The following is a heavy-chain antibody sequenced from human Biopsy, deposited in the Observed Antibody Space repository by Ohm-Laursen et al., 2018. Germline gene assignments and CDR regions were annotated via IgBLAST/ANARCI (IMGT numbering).Heavy chain of an antibody. V-gene: IGHV4-39*01. CDR1: GGSISNNNYY. CDR3: ARGYDTSGYYYVS. Sequence: TLSLTCTVSGGSISNNNYYWGWIRQPPGKGLEWIGSIFYRGSTHYKPSLKSRVNISVDTSKNQFSLKLNSVTAADTAVYYGARGYDTSGYYYVSWGQGTLVTVSS. D-gene: IGHD3-22*01. J-gene: IGHJ5*02. CDR2: IFYRGST.